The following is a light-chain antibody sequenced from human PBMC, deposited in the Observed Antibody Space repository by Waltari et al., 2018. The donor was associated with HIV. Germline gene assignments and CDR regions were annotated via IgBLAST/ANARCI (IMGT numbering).Light chain of an antibody. J-gene: IGKJ2*01. V-gene: IGKV1-5*03. Sequence: DLQMTQSPPTQSASVGDSVTITCRASQSISTWLAWFQQKPGEAPKMLIYKASTLDTGVPSRFSGSGSGTEFTLTISSLLPDDFATYYCQQYDNYPHTFGQGTKLE. CDR1: QSISTW. CDR3: QQYDNYPHT. CDR2: KAS.